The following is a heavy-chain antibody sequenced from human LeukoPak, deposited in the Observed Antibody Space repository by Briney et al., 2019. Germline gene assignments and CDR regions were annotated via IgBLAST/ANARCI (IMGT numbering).Heavy chain of an antibody. CDR2: ISSSSSYI. J-gene: IGHJ3*02. CDR1: GFTFSSYS. V-gene: IGHV3-21*01. CDR3: ARENYDILTGYSWHAFDI. D-gene: IGHD3-9*01. Sequence: GGSLRLSCAASGFTFSSYSMNWVRQAPGKGLEWVSSISSSSSYIYYADSVKGRFTISRDNAKNSLYLQMNSLRAEDTAVYYCARENYDILTGYSWHAFDIWGQGTMVTISS.